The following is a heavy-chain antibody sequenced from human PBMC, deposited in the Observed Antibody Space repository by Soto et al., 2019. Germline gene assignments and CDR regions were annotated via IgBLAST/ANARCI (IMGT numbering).Heavy chain of an antibody. V-gene: IGHV4-31*02. J-gene: IGHJ3*01. CDR3: AREQIMITSEPRRDPFDL. D-gene: IGHD3-16*01. Sequence: SETLSLTCTVSGGSSSGGGDYWSWIRQHQGKSLEWIGYIYYRGSTYYSPSLKSRFTVAVDTSQNQDSLKLSSVTAADTAVYYCAREQIMITSEPRRDPFDLWRQGTMVTLSS. CDR1: GGSSSGGGDY. CDR2: IYYRGST.